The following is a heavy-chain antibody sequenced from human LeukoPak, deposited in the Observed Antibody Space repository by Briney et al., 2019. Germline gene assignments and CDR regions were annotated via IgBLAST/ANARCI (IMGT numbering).Heavy chain of an antibody. Sequence: ASVKVSCKASGYTFTSYYMHWVRQAPGQGLEWMGIINPIGGSTSYAQKFQGRVTMTRDTSTSTVYMELSSLRSEDTAVYYCARDRYSYGYFDYWGQGTLVTVSS. J-gene: IGHJ4*02. CDR3: ARDRYSYGYFDY. V-gene: IGHV1-46*01. CDR2: INPIGGST. CDR1: GYTFTSYY. D-gene: IGHD5-18*01.